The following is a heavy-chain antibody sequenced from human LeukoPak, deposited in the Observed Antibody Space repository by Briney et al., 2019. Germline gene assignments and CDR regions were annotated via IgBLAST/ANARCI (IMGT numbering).Heavy chain of an antibody. CDR1: GFIFSSYG. CDR3: AKDSGDGYNPFYFFDY. V-gene: IGHV3-9*01. Sequence: GGSQRLSCAAFGFIFSSYGMHWVRQAPGKGLEWVSGISWNSGSIGYADSVKGRFTISRDNAKNSLYLQMNSLRAEDTALYYCAKDSGDGYNPFYFFDYWGQGTLVTVSS. J-gene: IGHJ4*02. CDR2: ISWNSGSI. D-gene: IGHD5-24*01.